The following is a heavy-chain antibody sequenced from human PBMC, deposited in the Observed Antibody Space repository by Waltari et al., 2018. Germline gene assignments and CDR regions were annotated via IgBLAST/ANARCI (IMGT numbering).Heavy chain of an antibody. V-gene: IGHV5-51*03. J-gene: IGHJ3*02. CDR1: GDKFSTYW. CDR2: IYVGDSEP. D-gene: IGHD3-16*02. Sequence: EVRLVQSGAEVKKPGESLKISCKGSGDKFSTYWIGWVRQIPGKGLEWMGIIYVGDSEPRYIPSFRGQVTMSADKSITTAYLQWSSLKASDTAMYYCARREHDYDYVGGSYRRVIDTFDIWGQGTRVTVSS. CDR3: ARREHDYDYVGGSYRRVIDTFDI.